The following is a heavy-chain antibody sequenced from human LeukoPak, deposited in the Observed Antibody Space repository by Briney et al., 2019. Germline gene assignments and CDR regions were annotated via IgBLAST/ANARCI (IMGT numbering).Heavy chain of an antibody. CDR3: ARGAAGYCSGGSCGYYYYYGMDV. V-gene: IGHV4-61*01. J-gene: IGHJ6*04. CDR1: GGSVSSGSYY. CDR2: IYYSGST. D-gene: IGHD2-15*01. Sequence: SETLSLTCTVSGGSVSSGSYYWSWIRQPPWKGLEWIGYIYYSGSTNYNPSLKSRVTISVDTSKNQFSLKLSSVTAADTAVYYCARGAAGYCSGGSCGYYYYYGMDVWGKGTTVTVSS.